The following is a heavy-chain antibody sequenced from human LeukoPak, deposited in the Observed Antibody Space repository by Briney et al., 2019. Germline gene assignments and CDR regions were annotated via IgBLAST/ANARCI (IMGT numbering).Heavy chain of an antibody. CDR3: ARVRSSSWYGWFDP. J-gene: IGHJ5*02. CDR1: GGSISSYY. CDR2: IYYSGST. Sequence: PSETLSLTCTVSGGSISSYYWSWIRQPPGKGLEWIGYIYYSGSTNYNPSLKSRVTISVDTSKNQFSLKLSSVTAAGTAVYYCARVRSSSWYGWFDPWGQGTLVTVSS. D-gene: IGHD6-13*01. V-gene: IGHV4-59*01.